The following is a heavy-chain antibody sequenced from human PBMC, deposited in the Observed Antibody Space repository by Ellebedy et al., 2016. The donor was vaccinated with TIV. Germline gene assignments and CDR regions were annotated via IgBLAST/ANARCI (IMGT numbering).Heavy chain of an antibody. CDR3: SRDRGNGYNYRSPFDH. Sequence: GESLKISCAASGFTFSNYWMSWVRQAPGKGLGWVGPIKPDGSAQYYVDSVKGRFTMSRDNAKNSLYLQMDSLRAEDKAVYYCSRDRGNGYNYRSPFDHWGQGSLVTVSS. CDR1: GFTFSNYW. D-gene: IGHD5-24*01. V-gene: IGHV3-7*01. CDR2: IKPDGSAQ. J-gene: IGHJ4*02.